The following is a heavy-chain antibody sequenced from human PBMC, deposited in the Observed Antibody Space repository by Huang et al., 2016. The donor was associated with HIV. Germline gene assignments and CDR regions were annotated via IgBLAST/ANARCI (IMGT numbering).Heavy chain of an antibody. D-gene: IGHD5-12*01. Sequence: QVQLVQSGAEVKNPGASVKVSCKPSGYTFADYFIHWVRQAPGQGLEWMGWLNPKNGATNYAQKCLGRVTVTGDTSINTAYMEFSGLTSDDTANYYCTRDGVAPDEEFDYWGQGTLIIVSS. V-gene: IGHV1-2*02. CDR3: TRDGVAPDEEFDY. J-gene: IGHJ4*02. CDR1: GYTFADYF. CDR2: LNPKNGAT.